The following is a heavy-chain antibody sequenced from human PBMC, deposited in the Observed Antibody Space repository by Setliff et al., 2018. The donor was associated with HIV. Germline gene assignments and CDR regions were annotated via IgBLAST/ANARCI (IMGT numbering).Heavy chain of an antibody. J-gene: IGHJ6*02. CDR1: GFTFDDYG. Sequence: PGGSLRLSCAASGFTFDDYGMSWIRQPPGNGLEWIGEIYHSGSTNYNPSLKSRVTISVDTSKNQFSLTLSSVTAADTAVYYCARIPRRGRYCSGGSCYSRYGMDVWGQGTTVTVSS. CDR3: ARIPRRGRYCSGGSCYSRYGMDV. V-gene: IGHV4-34*08. CDR2: IYHSGST. D-gene: IGHD2-15*01.